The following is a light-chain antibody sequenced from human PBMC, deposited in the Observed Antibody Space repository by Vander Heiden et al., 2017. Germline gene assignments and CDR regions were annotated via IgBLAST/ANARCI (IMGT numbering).Light chain of an antibody. V-gene: IGKV1-39*01. CDR3: QQSYSTPLYT. CDR1: QSISSY. CDR2: AAS. J-gene: IGKJ2*01. Sequence: DIQITQSPSSLSASVGDRVTITCRASQSISSYLNWYQQKPGIAPKLLIYAASSLQSGVPSRFSGSGSGTDFTLTISSLQPEDFATYYCQQSYSTPLYTFGQGTKLEIK.